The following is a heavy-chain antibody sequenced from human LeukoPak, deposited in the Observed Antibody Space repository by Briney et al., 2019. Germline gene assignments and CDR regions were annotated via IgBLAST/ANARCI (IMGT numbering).Heavy chain of an antibody. Sequence: GGSLRLSCAASGFTFSSYAMQWVRQAPGKGLEWVAVISYDGSNKYYADSVKGRFTISRDNSKNTLYLQMNSLRAEDTAVYYCARERGRGSSYAFDIWGQGTMVTVSS. CDR3: ARERGRGSSYAFDI. CDR2: ISYDGSNK. J-gene: IGHJ3*02. V-gene: IGHV3-30*04. D-gene: IGHD6-6*01. CDR1: GFTFSSYA.